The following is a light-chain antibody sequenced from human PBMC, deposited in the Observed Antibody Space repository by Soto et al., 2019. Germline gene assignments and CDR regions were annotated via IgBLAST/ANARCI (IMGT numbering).Light chain of an antibody. V-gene: IGKV3-15*01. CDR3: QQYNNWPPYT. CDR2: GAS. Sequence: EIVMTQSPATLSVSPGERATLSCRASQSVSSNLAWYQQKPGQAPRLLIYGASTRATCIPARFSGSGSGTEFTLTISSLQSEDFAVYYCQQYNNWPPYTFGQGTKVDIK. J-gene: IGKJ2*01. CDR1: QSVSSN.